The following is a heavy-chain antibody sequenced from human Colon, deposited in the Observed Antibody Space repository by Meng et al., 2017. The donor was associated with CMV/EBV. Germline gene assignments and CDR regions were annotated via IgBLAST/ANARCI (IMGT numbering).Heavy chain of an antibody. J-gene: IGHJ4*02. CDR3: AGDPCGSCDPFDS. D-gene: IGHD1-26*01. V-gene: IGHV1-2*02. CDR2: NNADSVDT. Sequence: QVQSGQAGPGVQKPGPSGTVACNACGYTFSDYHMNWVRQGHGQGLEWKRRNNADSVDTHYAQKLQARLTMTRDTYITTVYMEVSSLGSDDTACDYRAGDPCGSCDPFDSWGQGSLVTVSS. CDR1: GYTFSDYH.